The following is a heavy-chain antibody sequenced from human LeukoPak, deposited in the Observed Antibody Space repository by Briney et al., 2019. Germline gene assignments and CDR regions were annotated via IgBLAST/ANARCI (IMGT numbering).Heavy chain of an antibody. CDR2: IDPSDSYT. Sequence: GESLKISCKVSGSIFTSYWISWVRQLPGKGREWRGKIDPSDSYTNYSPSFQGHVTISGDESISTAYLQWNSLKASDTAMYYCARRGVTTQEPLDYWGQGTLVTVSS. J-gene: IGHJ4*02. CDR3: ARRGVTTQEPLDY. D-gene: IGHD3-10*01. V-gene: IGHV5-10-1*01. CDR1: GSIFTSYW.